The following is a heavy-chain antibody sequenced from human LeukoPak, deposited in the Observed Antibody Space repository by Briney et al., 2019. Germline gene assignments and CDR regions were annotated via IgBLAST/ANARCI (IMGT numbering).Heavy chain of an antibody. D-gene: IGHD6-19*01. CDR3: AKARLSTGWAYNDY. V-gene: IGHV3-23*01. Sequence: PGGSLRLSCAASGFTFVNYAMSWVRQAPGKGLEWVSAVVGGGGTTFYADSVKGRFTISRDNSKNTVYLRINSLRGEDTAVYYCAKARLSTGWAYNDYWGQGALVTVSS. CDR1: GFTFVNYA. CDR2: VVGGGGTT. J-gene: IGHJ4*02.